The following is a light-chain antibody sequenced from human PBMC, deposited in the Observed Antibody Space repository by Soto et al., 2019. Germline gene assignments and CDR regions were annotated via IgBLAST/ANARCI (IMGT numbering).Light chain of an antibody. CDR2: DAS. V-gene: IGKV1-39*01. CDR1: QSISSC. CDR3: QQCYSPPRT. J-gene: IGKJ2*01. Sequence: DIQMTQSPSSLSASVGDRVTITCRASQSISSCLNWYQQKPGKAPKLLIYDASSLQSGVPSRFRGRGSETDFTLTISSLQPEDFATYYCQQCYSPPRTFGQGTKLEIK.